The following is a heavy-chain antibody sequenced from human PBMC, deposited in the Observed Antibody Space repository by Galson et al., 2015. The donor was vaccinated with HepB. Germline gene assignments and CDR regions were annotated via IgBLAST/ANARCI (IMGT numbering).Heavy chain of an antibody. J-gene: IGHJ4*02. V-gene: IGHV3-48*01. Sequence: SLRLSCAASGFTLSSYSMNWVRQAPGKGLEWVSYMSGISSTIYYADSVKGRFTISRDDAKNSLYLQMNSLRAEDTAVYYCARESIYYDTSGYLKRGSYFDYWGQGTLLTVSS. CDR3: ARESIYYDTSGYLKRGSYFDY. CDR1: GFTLSSYS. CDR2: MSGISSTI. D-gene: IGHD3-22*01.